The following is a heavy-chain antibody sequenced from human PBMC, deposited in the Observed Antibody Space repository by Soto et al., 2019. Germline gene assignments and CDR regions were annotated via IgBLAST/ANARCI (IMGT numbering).Heavy chain of an antibody. Sequence: QVQLQQWGAGLLKPSETLSLTCAVYGGSFSGYYWSWIRQPPGKGLEWIGEINHSGSTNYNPSLKSRVTISVDTSKNQFSLKLSSVTAADTAVYYCARGFAYRSGWYFDLWGRGTLVTVSS. CDR1: GGSFSGYY. D-gene: IGHD6-19*01. CDR3: ARGFAYRSGWYFDL. CDR2: INHSGST. J-gene: IGHJ2*01. V-gene: IGHV4-34*01.